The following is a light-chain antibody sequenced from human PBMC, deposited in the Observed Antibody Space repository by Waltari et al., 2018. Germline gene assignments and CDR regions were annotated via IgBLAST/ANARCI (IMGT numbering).Light chain of an antibody. CDR1: QSISSY. CDR2: AAS. J-gene: IGKJ1*01. CDR3: EQSYRTLWT. Sequence: DIQMTQSPSSLSASVGDRVTITCRASQSISSYLNWYQQKPGKAPKLLIYAASSLQSGVPSRFSGSGSGTDFTLTISSLQSEDFATYYCEQSYRTLWTFGQGTKVEIK. V-gene: IGKV1-39*01.